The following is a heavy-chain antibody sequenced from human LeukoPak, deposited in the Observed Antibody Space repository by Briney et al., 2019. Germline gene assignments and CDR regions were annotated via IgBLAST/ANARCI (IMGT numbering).Heavy chain of an antibody. CDR2: ITGSGSGDSI. Sequence: GGSLRLSCAASGFTFSSYAMSWVRQAPGKGLEWVSIITGSGSGDSIYYADSVKGRFTISRDNSKNTLYLQMNSLRAEDTAVYYCAKKEAVAGKGFDYWGQGTLVTVSS. V-gene: IGHV3-23*01. J-gene: IGHJ4*02. CDR3: AKKEAVAGKGFDY. CDR1: GFTFSSYA. D-gene: IGHD6-19*01.